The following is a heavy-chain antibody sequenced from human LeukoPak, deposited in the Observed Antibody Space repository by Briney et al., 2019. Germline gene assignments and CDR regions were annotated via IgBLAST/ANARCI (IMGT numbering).Heavy chain of an antibody. D-gene: IGHD3-3*01. CDR3: ARTYYDFWSGYLGLDYYYGMDV. CDR1: GFIFSTYW. J-gene: IGHJ6*02. V-gene: IGHV3-7*01. Sequence: GGSLRLSCAASGFIFSTYWMTWFRQAPGKGLEWVANIDRDGSEKYCVDSVKGRFTISRDNAKNSLYLQMNSLRAEDTAVYYCARTYYDFWSGYLGLDYYYGMDVWGQGTTVTVSS. CDR2: IDRDGSEK.